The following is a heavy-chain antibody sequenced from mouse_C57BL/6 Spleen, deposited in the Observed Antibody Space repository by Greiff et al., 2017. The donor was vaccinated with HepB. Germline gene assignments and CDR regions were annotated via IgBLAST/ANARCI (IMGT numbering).Heavy chain of an antibody. CDR1: GFTFSSYA. CDR2: ISDGGSYT. J-gene: IGHJ4*01. Sequence: EVKLVESGGGLVKPGGSLKLSCAASGFTFSSYAMSWVRQTPEKRLEWVATISDGGSYTYYPDNVKGRFTISRDNAKNNLYLQMSHLKSEDTAMYYCARGGLLRGYAMDYWGQGTSVTVSS. D-gene: IGHD1-1*01. V-gene: IGHV5-4*03. CDR3: ARGGLLRGYAMDY.